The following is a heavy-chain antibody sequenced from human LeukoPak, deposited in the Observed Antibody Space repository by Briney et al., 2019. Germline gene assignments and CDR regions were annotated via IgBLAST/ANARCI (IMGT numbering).Heavy chain of an antibody. Sequence: GGSLRLSCSASGFTFSTYAMTWVRQAPGKGLEWVSAISGSGGSTYYTDFVKGRFTISRDNSKNTLYLQMNSLRAEDTAVYYCARDPFHYYYGSGSFWGQGTLVTVSS. V-gene: IGHV3-23*01. CDR3: ARDPFHYYYGSGSF. J-gene: IGHJ4*02. CDR2: ISGSGGST. D-gene: IGHD3-10*01. CDR1: GFTFSTYA.